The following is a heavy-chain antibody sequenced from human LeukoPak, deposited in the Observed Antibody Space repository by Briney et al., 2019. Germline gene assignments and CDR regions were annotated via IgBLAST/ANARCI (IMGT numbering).Heavy chain of an antibody. D-gene: IGHD4-23*01. J-gene: IGHJ3*02. CDR3: AKCAFGGFQVFDI. Sequence: GGSLRLSCAASGFTVSTNCMTWVRQAPGKGLEWVSAVSGSGGSTYYADSVKGRFTISRDNSKNKLYLQMNSLRAEDTAVYYCAKCAFGGFQVFDIWGQGTMVTVSS. CDR1: GFTVSTNC. V-gene: IGHV3-23*01. CDR2: VSGSGGST.